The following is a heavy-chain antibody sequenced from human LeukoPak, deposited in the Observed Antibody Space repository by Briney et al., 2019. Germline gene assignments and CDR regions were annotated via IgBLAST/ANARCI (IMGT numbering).Heavy chain of an antibody. J-gene: IGHJ4*02. D-gene: IGHD5-18*01. V-gene: IGHV4-59*01. CDR1: GGSISSYY. CDR2: IYYSGST. CDR3: ARVGTAMALRG. Sequence: SETLSLTCTVSGGSISSYYWSWIRQPPGKGLEWIGYIYYSGSTNYNPSLKSRVTISVDTSKNQFSLKLSSVTAADTAVYYCARVGTAMALRGWGQGTLATVSS.